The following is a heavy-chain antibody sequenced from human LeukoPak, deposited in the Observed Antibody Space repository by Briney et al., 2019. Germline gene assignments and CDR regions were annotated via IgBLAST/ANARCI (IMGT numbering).Heavy chain of an antibody. J-gene: IGHJ4*02. CDR3: TRVYLERLTAGYFDH. V-gene: IGHV3-30*04. Sequence: PGRSLRLSCAASGFTFTDYAMNWVRQAPGTGLEWVAVISDDGRQTYYADSVKGRFTVSRDNSRDTVYLQMNSLRDEGTATYYCTRVYLERLTAGYFDHWGPGSLVAVSP. CDR1: GFTFTDYA. D-gene: IGHD2-8*01. CDR2: ISDDGRQT.